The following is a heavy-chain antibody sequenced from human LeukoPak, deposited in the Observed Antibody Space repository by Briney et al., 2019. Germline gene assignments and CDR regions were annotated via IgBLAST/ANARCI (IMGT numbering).Heavy chain of an antibody. Sequence: PSETLSLTCTVSGGSISSYYWSWIRQPPGKGLEWIGYIYYSGSTNYNPSLKSRVTISVDTSKNQFSLKLSSVTAADTAVYYCARHVPAAVTTTPYYYYGMDVWGQGTTVTVSS. V-gene: IGHV4-59*08. J-gene: IGHJ6*02. D-gene: IGHD4-17*01. CDR3: ARHVPAAVTTTPYYYYGMDV. CDR2: IYYSGST. CDR1: GGSISSYY.